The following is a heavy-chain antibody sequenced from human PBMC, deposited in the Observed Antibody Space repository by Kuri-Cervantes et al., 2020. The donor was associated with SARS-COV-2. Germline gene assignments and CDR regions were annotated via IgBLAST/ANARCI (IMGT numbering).Heavy chain of an antibody. V-gene: IGHV3-30*03. Sequence: SLKISCAASRCTCRNYGMHWVRQAPGKGLEWVALISYDETYKYYADAVEGRFTISRDNSENTLYLQMNSLRAEDTAMYYCAAERYEWLAYAYYFDLWGQGTLVTVSS. CDR1: RCTCRNYG. D-gene: IGHD6-19*01. CDR3: AAERYEWLAYAYYFDL. J-gene: IGHJ4*02. CDR2: ISYDETYK.